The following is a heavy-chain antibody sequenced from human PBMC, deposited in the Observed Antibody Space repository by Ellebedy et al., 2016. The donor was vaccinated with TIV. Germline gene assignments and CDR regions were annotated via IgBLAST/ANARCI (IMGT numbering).Heavy chain of an antibody. D-gene: IGHD3-10*01. CDR1: GGSISSSSYY. CDR3: ARGRGYYGSGSPYYFEY. J-gene: IGHJ4*02. V-gene: IGHV4-39*07. CDR2: IYYSGST. Sequence: SETLSLTCTVSGGSISSSSYYWGWIRQPPGKGLEWIGSIYYSGSTYYNPSLKSRVTISVDTSKNQFSLKLSSVTAADTAVYYCARGRGYYGSGSPYYFEYWGQGTLVAVSS.